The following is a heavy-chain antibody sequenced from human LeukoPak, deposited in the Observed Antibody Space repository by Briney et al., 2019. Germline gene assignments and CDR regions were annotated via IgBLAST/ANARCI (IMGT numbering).Heavy chain of an antibody. J-gene: IGHJ4*02. CDR3: ARPQTGIAAAGTVYYFDY. Sequence: SETLSLTCTVSGGSIRSSTYYWGWIRQPPGKGLEWIGSIYYSGSTYYNPSLKSRVTMSVDTSKNQFSLKLSSVTAADTAVYYCARPQTGIAAAGTVYYFDYWGQGTLVTVSS. V-gene: IGHV4-39*01. CDR1: GGSIRSSTYY. D-gene: IGHD6-13*01. CDR2: IYYSGST.